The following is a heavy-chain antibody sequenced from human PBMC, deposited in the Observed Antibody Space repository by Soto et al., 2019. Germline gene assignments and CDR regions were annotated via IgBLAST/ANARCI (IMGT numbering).Heavy chain of an antibody. CDR1: GYTLTELS. CDR2: FDPEDGET. D-gene: IGHD2-2*01. V-gene: IGHV1-24*01. Sequence: ASVKVSCKVSGYTLTELSMHWVRQAPGKGLEWMGGFDPEDGETIYAQKFQGRVTMTEDTSTDTAYMELSSLRSEDTAVYYCATLYCSSTSCYRAFDYWGQGTLVTVSS. J-gene: IGHJ4*02. CDR3: ATLYCSSTSCYRAFDY.